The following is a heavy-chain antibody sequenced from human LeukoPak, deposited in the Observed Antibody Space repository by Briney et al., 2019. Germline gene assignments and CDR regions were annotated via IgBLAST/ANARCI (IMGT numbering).Heavy chain of an antibody. CDR1: GGSFSGYY. CDR3: AGGVWEIDS. J-gene: IGHJ4*02. CDR2: INHSGST. V-gene: IGHV4-34*01. Sequence: SETLSLTCAVYGGSFSGYYWSWIRQPPGKGLEWIGEINHSGSTNYNPSLKSRVTISVDTSKNQFSLKLSSVTAADTAVYYCAGGVWEIDSWGQGTLVTVSS. D-gene: IGHD3-16*01.